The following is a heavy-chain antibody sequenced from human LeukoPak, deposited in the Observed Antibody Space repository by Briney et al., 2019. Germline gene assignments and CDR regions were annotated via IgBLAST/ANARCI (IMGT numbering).Heavy chain of an antibody. J-gene: IGHJ4*02. CDR3: ARGAPPDY. Sequence: GGSLRLSCPASGFTFSDYAMYWVRQAPGKGLEWVAAISYDGSNKYYADSVKGRFTISRDNSKNTLYLQMNSLKTEDTAVYYCARGAPPDYWGQGTLVTVSS. V-gene: IGHV3-30-3*01. CDR2: ISYDGSNK. CDR1: GFTFSDYA.